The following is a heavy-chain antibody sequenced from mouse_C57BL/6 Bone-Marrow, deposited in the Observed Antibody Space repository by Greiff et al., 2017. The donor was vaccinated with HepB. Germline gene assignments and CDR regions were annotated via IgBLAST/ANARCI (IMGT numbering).Heavy chain of an antibody. Sequence: VQGVESGAELVRPGTSVKVSCKASGYAFTNYLIEWVKQRPGQGLEWIGVINPGSGGTNYNEKFKGKATLTADKSSSTAYMQLSSLTSEDSAVYFCARDDYDAMDYWGQGTSVTVSS. CDR2: INPGSGGT. CDR1: GYAFTNYL. CDR3: ARDDYDAMDY. V-gene: IGHV1-54*01. J-gene: IGHJ4*01.